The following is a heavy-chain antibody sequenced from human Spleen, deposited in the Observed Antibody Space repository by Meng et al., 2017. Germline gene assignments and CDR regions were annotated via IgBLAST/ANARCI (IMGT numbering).Heavy chain of an antibody. CDR1: GFTVSSYE. D-gene: IGHD3-22*01. V-gene: IGHV3-48*03. CDR2: ISGSSTI. Sequence: GGSLRLSCAASGFTVSSYEMNWVRQAPGKGLEWVSYISGSSTIYYADSVKGRFTISRDNSKNTLYLQMNSLRAEDTAVYYCASGPIFDYYDSSRLVHWGQGTLVTVSS. J-gene: IGHJ4*02. CDR3: ASGPIFDYYDSSRLVH.